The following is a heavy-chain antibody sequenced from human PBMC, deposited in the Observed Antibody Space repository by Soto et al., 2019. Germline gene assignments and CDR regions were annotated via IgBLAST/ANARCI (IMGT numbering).Heavy chain of an antibody. CDR3: ARSNYDFWSGGSLDI. CDR1: GFSFSSYL. Sequence: PGGSLRLSCAASGFSFSSYLMNWVRQAPGKGLEWVANIKQDGSQKYYVDSVKGRFTISRDNAKNSLYLQMNSLRAEETAIYYCARSNYDFWSGGSLDIWGQGTMVTVSS. CDR2: IKQDGSQK. J-gene: IGHJ3*02. V-gene: IGHV3-7*03. D-gene: IGHD3-3*01.